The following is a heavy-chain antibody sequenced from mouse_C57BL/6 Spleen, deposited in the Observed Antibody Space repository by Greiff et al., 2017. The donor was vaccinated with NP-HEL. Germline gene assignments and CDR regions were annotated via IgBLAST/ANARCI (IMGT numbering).Heavy chain of an antibody. Sequence: VQLQQPGAELVKPGASVKLSCKASGYTFTSYWMQWVKQRPGQGLEWIGEIDPSDSYTNYNQKFKGKATLTVDTSSSTAYMQLSSLTSEDSAVYYCATPLTVVAPLAYWGQGTLVTVSA. CDR3: ATPLTVVAPLAY. J-gene: IGHJ3*01. D-gene: IGHD1-1*01. CDR2: IDPSDSYT. V-gene: IGHV1-50*01. CDR1: GYTFTSYW.